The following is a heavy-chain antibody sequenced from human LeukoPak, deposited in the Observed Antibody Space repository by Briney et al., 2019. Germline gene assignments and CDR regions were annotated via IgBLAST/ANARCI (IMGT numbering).Heavy chain of an antibody. CDR1: GCSISSYY. CDR3: ARVATQPAVYYYYYYMDV. Sequence: SETLSLTCTVSGCSISSYYWSWIRQPPGKGLEWIGYIYYSGSTNYNPSLKSRVTISVDTSKNQSSLKLSSVTAADTAVYYCARVATQPAVYYYYYYMDVWGKGTTVTVSS. V-gene: IGHV4-59*08. D-gene: IGHD1-14*01. CDR2: IYYSGST. J-gene: IGHJ6*03.